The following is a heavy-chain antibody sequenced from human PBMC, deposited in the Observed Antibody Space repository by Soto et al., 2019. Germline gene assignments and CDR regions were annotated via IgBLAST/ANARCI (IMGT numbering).Heavy chain of an antibody. CDR1: GGSISSYY. Sequence: QVQLQESGPGLVKPSETLSLTCTVSGGSISSYYWSWIRQPPGKGLEWIGYIYYSGSTNYNPSLKSRVTLSEDTSKNQFSLKLSSVTAADTSVYCCARHFVYNWSQADYFDYWGQGTLVTVSS. V-gene: IGHV4-59*08. CDR2: IYYSGST. J-gene: IGHJ4*02. D-gene: IGHD1-20*01. CDR3: ARHFVYNWSQADYFDY.